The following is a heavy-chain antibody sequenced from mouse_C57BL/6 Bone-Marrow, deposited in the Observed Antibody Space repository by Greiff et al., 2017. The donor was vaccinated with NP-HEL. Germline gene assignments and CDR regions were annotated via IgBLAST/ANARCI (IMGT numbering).Heavy chain of an antibody. D-gene: IGHD1-1*01. J-gene: IGHJ2*01. V-gene: IGHV1-76*01. Sequence: QVQLQQSGAELVRPGASVKLSCKASGYTFTDYYINWVKQRPGQGLEWIARIYPGSGNTYYNEKFKGKATLTAEKSSSTAYMQLSSLTSEDSAVYFCAREGTVVGEYCDYWGQGTTLTVSS. CDR1: GYTFTDYY. CDR3: AREGTVVGEYCDY. CDR2: IYPGSGNT.